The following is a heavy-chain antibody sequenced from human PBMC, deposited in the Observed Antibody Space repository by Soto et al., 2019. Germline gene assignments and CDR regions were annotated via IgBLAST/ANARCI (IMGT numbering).Heavy chain of an antibody. CDR1: GFSFSNSA. D-gene: IGHD5-18*01. J-gene: IGHJ6*02. Sequence: PXGSLRLSCLAAGFSFSNSAMSWVRQAPGRGLEWVSVIIGRGGSTYYADSVKGRFTSSRDNSKNTLYLQMNSLRAEDTAVYYCAKTAGYSYDYYYYYGMDVWGQGTTVTVSS. V-gene: IGHV3-23*01. CDR3: AKTAGYSYDYYYYYGMDV. CDR2: IIGRGGST.